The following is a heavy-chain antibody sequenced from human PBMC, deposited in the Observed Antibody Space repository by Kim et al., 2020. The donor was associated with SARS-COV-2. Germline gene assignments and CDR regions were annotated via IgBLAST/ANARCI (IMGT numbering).Heavy chain of an antibody. J-gene: IGHJ4*02. CDR2: ISDSGVRT. CDR3: EASDY. CDR1: GFTFSRYA. Sequence: GGSLRLSCAASGFTFSRYAMSWARQAPGKGLEWVSTISDSGVRTHYADSVKGRFTISRDNSKSTLFLHMNSLRAADTAIYYCEASDYWGQGSLVTVSS. V-gene: IGHV3-23*01.